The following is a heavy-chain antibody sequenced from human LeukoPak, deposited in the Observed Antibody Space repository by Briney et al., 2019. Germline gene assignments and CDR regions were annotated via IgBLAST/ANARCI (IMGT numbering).Heavy chain of an antibody. D-gene: IGHD3-9*01. CDR3: AREGPRLRYFDWRSDAFDI. Sequence: GGSLRLSCAASGFTFSDYYMSWIRQAPGKGLEWVSYISSSGSTIYYADSVKGRFTISGDNAKNSLYLQMNSLRAEDTAVYYCAREGPRLRYFDWRSDAFDIWGQGTMVTVSS. J-gene: IGHJ3*02. V-gene: IGHV3-11*01. CDR2: ISSSGSTI. CDR1: GFTFSDYY.